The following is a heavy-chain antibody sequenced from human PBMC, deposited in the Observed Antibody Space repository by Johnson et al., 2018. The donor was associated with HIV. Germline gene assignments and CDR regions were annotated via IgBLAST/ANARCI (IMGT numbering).Heavy chain of an antibody. CDR2: ISWNSGSI. CDR1: GFTFSDYS. J-gene: IGHJ3*02. CDR3: AKGGNGYGGAFDI. V-gene: IGHV3-9*01. D-gene: IGHD1-1*01. Sequence: QLVESGGNVVQPGRSQRLSCAASGFTFSDYSMHWVRQAPGKGLEWVSGISWNSGSIGYADSVKGRFTISRDNAKNSLYLQMTSLRAEDTALYYCAKGGNGYGGAFDIWGQGTMVTVSS.